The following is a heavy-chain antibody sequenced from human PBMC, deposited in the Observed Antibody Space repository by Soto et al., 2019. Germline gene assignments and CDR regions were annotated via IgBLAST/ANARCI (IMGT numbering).Heavy chain of an antibody. CDR1: GFTFSTCG. V-gene: IGHV3-30*03. Sequence: QVQLVESGGGVVQPGMSLRLSCAASGFTFSTCGIHWVRPAPGKGLEWVAVISNDGSHKYYGDSVKGRFTISRDNSKNTVYLQMNSLRPEDAAVYYCAIDVNDYNNYGGSYDYWGQGTLVTVSS. CDR2: ISNDGSHK. CDR3: AIDVNDYNNYGGSYDY. J-gene: IGHJ4*02. D-gene: IGHD4-4*01.